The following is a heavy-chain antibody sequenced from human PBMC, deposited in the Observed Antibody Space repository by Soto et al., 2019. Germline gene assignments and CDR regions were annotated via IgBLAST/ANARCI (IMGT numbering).Heavy chain of an antibody. Sequence: GGSLRLSCAASGFTFSSYSMNWVRQAPGKGLEWVSYISSSSSTIYYADSVKGRFTISRDNAKNSLYLQMNSLRDEDTAVYYCARAVRYYYDSSGSPGAFDIWGQGTMVTVS. CDR1: GFTFSSYS. D-gene: IGHD3-22*01. J-gene: IGHJ3*02. CDR3: ARAVRYYYDSSGSPGAFDI. V-gene: IGHV3-48*02. CDR2: ISSSSSTI.